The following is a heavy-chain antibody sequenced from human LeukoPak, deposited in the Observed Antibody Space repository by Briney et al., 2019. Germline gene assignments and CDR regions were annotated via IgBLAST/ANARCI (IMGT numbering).Heavy chain of an antibody. CDR3: ASSVGGYYYALDY. Sequence: GGSLRLSCAASGFTFSSYAMHWVRQAPGKGLEWVAVISYVRSDKYYADSVKGRFTISRDNSKNTLYLQMNSLRAEDTAVYYCASSVGGYYYALDYWGQGTLVTVSS. D-gene: IGHD3-22*01. J-gene: IGHJ4*02. CDR2: ISYVRSDK. V-gene: IGHV3-30*04. CDR1: GFTFSSYA.